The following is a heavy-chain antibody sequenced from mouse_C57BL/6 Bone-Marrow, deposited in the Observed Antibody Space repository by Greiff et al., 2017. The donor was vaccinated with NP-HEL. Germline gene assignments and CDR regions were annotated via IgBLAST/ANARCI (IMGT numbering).Heavy chain of an antibody. CDR2: ISSGGSYT. CDR1: GFTFSSYG. Sequence: EVQLKESGGDLVKPGGSLKLSCAASGFTFSSYGMSWVRQTPDKRLEWVTTISSGGSYTYYPDRVKGRFTISRDNAKNTLYLQMSSLKSEDTAMYYCARHGNPGTYWYFDVWGTGTTVTVSS. CDR3: ARHGNPGTYWYFDV. J-gene: IGHJ1*03. V-gene: IGHV5-6*01. D-gene: IGHD4-1*01.